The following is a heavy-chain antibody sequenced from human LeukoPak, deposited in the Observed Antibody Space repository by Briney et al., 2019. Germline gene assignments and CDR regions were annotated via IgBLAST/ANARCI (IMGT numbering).Heavy chain of an antibody. CDR1: GYTFTSYS. V-gene: IGHV1-18*01. D-gene: IGHD2-2*02. CDR2: ISAYNGNT. J-gene: IGHJ3*02. Sequence: ASVKVSCKASGYTFTSYSINWVRQAPGQGLEWMAWISAYNGNTNYAQKFQGRVTLTRDASTSTAYMELRSLRSDDTAVYFCARGMSGYTEDPFDIWGQGTVVTVSS. CDR3: ARGMSGYTEDPFDI.